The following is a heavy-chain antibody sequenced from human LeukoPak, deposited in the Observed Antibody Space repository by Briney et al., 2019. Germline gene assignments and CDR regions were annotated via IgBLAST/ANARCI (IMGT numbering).Heavy chain of an antibody. CDR1: GFSFSSAYY. D-gene: IGHD3-22*01. CDR3: ARDRYYYDSSGYYDYYYMDV. Sequence: PSETLSLTCTVSGFSFSSAYYWGWIRQPPGKGLEWIGNVYHSGSTYFNPSLKSRVTISVDTSQNQFSLKLSSVTAADTAVYYCARDRYYYDSSGYYDYYYMDVWGKGTTVTISS. J-gene: IGHJ6*03. V-gene: IGHV4-38-2*02. CDR2: VYHSGST.